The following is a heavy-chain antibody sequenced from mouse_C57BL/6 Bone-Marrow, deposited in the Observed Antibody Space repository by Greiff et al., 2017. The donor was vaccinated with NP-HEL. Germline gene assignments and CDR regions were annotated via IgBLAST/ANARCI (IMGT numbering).Heavy chain of an antibody. CDR1: GFTFSDYG. Sequence: EVHLVESGGGLVKPGGSLKLSCAASGFTFSDYGMHWVRQAPGKGLEWVAYISSGRSTIYYADTVKGRFTISRDNAKNTLFLQMTSLRSEDTAMYYRARNGFDYWGQGTTLTVSS. CDR2: ISSGRSTI. D-gene: IGHD1-1*01. J-gene: IGHJ2*01. V-gene: IGHV5-17*01. CDR3: ARNGFDY.